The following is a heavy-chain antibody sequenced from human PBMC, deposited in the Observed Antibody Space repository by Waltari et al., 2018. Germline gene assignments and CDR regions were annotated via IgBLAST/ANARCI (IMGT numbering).Heavy chain of an antibody. J-gene: IGHJ3*01. CDR3: ATYLGASLGTAAFDV. D-gene: IGHD1-1*01. V-gene: IGHV4-39*01. Sequence: GWIRQPPGRGLEWIGTMSYSGATYSSPSLNSRVTISRDTSKNQLSLKLASMTAADTAVYFCATYLGASLGTAAFDVWGQGTMVTVSS. CDR2: MSYSGAT.